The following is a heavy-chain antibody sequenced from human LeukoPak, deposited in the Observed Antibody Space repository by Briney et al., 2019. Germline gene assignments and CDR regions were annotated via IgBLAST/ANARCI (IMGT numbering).Heavy chain of an antibody. CDR3: ARVPALWSGQFDY. Sequence: TASETLSLTCTVSGGSISSSSYYWGWLRQPPGKGLEWIGSIYYSGSTYYNPSLKSRVTISVDTSKNQFSLKLSSVTAADTAVYYYARVPALWSGQFDYWGQGTLVTVSS. D-gene: IGHD3-3*01. J-gene: IGHJ4*02. V-gene: IGHV4-39*01. CDR1: GGSISSSSYY. CDR2: IYYSGST.